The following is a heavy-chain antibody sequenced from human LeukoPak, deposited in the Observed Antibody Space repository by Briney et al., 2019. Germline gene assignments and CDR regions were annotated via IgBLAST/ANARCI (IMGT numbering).Heavy chain of an antibody. CDR1: GYTVTGYY. CDR2: INPNSGGT. V-gene: IGHV1-2*02. CDR3: ARVTGTTVSEFDY. J-gene: IGHJ4*02. D-gene: IGHD1-1*01. Sequence: ASVKVSCKASGYTVTGYYMHWVRQAPGQGLEWMGWINPNSGGTNYAQKFQGRVTMTRGTSISTAYMELSRLRSDDTAVYYCARVTGTTVSEFDYWGQGTLVTVSS.